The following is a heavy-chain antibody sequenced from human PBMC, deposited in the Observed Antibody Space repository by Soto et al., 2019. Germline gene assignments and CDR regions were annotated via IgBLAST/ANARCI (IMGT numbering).Heavy chain of an antibody. CDR3: ARDAPGAAPY. Sequence: QVQLQESGPGLVKPSQTLSLTCTVSGGSMSSGDYYWNWIRQHPEKGLEWIGYINYRGSTFYNPSLKSRLTISVDTSKNQFSLKLTSVTAAETAMYYCARDAPGAAPYWGQGTLVTVSS. V-gene: IGHV4-31*03. J-gene: IGHJ4*02. CDR2: INYRGST. CDR1: GGSMSSGDYY. D-gene: IGHD6-13*01.